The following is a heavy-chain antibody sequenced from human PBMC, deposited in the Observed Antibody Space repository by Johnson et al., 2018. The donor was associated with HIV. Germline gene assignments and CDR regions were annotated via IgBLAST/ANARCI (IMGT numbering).Heavy chain of an antibody. CDR1: GFTFSRYA. D-gene: IGHD3-16*01. CDR3: AKDGPFGGKYLIGHDALYI. CDR2: ISSSGDRT. J-gene: IGHJ3*02. Sequence: VQLVESGGGLVQAGGSLRLSCSASGFTFSRYAMNWVRQAPGKGLEWVSSISSSGDRTSYADSVKGRFTISRDNSRNTLYLQMNSLRAEDTAIYYCAKDGPFGGKYLIGHDALYIWGQGTMVTVSS. V-gene: IGHV3-23*04.